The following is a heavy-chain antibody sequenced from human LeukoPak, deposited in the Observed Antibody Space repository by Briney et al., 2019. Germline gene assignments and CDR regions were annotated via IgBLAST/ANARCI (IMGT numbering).Heavy chain of an antibody. V-gene: IGHV4-59*08. CDR3: ARQTPGYREDFDY. Sequence: RPSETLSLTCTVSGGSISSYYWSWIRQPPGKGLEWIGYIYYSGSTNYNPSLKSRVTISVDTPKNQFSLKLSSVTAADTAVYYCARQTPGYREDFDYWGQGTLVTVSS. J-gene: IGHJ4*02. D-gene: IGHD5-12*01. CDR1: GGSISSYY. CDR2: IYYSGST.